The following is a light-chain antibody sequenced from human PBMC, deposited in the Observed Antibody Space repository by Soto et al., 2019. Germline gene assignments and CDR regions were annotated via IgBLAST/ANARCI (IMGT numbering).Light chain of an antibody. CDR2: DVS. V-gene: IGLV2-14*01. J-gene: IGLJ1*01. CDR1: SSDVGGYNY. CDR3: SSYTSSTWV. Sequence: SALTQPASVSGSPGQSITISCTGTSSDVGGYNYVSWYQQHPGKAPKLMIYDVSNRPSGVSNRFSGSKSGNTASLTISGLQAEDEADYYCSSYTSSTWVFGTGTKVTVL.